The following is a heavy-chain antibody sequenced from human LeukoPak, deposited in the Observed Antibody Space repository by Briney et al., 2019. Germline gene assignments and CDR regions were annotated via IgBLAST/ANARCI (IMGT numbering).Heavy chain of an antibody. CDR3: AHSGDYSSGSNLAY. CDR1: GFSLSTSGVG. J-gene: IGHJ4*02. CDR2: IYWDDDK. Sequence: SGPTLVKPTQTLTLTCTFSGFSLSTSGVGVVWIRQPPGKALEWLALIYWDDDKRYSPSLKSRLTITKDTSKDQVVLTMTNMDPVDTATYYCAHSGDYSSGSNLAYWGQGTLVTVSS. D-gene: IGHD6-19*01. V-gene: IGHV2-5*02.